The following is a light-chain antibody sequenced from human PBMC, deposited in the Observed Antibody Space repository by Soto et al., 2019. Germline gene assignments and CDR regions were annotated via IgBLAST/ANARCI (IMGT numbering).Light chain of an antibody. CDR1: SSDVGGYDL. Sequence: QSALTQPASVSGSPGQSITISCTGTSSDVGGYDLVSWYQQHPGKAPKLIIYEGSKRPSGISNRFSGSKSGNTASLIISGLQGDDEGVYYCCAYVRSNTLLFGGGTKLPV. J-gene: IGLJ3*02. CDR2: EGS. V-gene: IGLV2-23*01. CDR3: CAYVRSNTLL.